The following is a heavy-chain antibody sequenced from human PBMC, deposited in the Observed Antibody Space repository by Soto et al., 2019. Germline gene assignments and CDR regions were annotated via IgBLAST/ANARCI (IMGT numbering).Heavy chain of an antibody. Sequence: SETLSLTCAVYGGSFSGYYWSWIRQPPGKGLEWIGEINHSGSTNYNPSLKSRVTISVDTSKNQFSLKLSSVTAADTAVYYCAIVSHYYDSSGYSNYYYYGMDVWGQGTTVT. CDR3: AIVSHYYDSSGYSNYYYYGMDV. CDR2: INHSGST. V-gene: IGHV4-34*01. J-gene: IGHJ6*02. D-gene: IGHD3-22*01. CDR1: GGSFSGYY.